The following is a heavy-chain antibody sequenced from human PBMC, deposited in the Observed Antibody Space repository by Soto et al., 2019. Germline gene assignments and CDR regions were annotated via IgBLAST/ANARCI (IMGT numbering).Heavy chain of an antibody. V-gene: IGHV1-3*01. D-gene: IGHD2-15*01. CDR2: INAGNGNT. Sequence: ASVKVSCKASGYTFTSYTMHWVLQAPGQRLEWMGWINAGNGNTKYSQKFQGRVTISRDTFASTAYMELSSLRSEDTAVYYCARDIVVVVAASYYYSGMDVWGQGTTVTVSS. CDR3: ARDIVVVVAASYYYSGMDV. CDR1: GYTFTSYT. J-gene: IGHJ6*02.